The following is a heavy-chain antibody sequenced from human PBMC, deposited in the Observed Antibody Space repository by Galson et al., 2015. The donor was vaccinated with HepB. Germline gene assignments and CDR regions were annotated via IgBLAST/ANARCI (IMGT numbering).Heavy chain of an antibody. CDR3: TFPDIVVVPAAGVWFDP. Sequence: SLRLSCAASGFTFGDYAMSWVRQAPGKGLEWVGFIRSTAYGGTTEYAASVKGRFTISRDDSKSIAYLQMNSLKTEDTAVYYCTFPDIVVVPAAGVWFDPWWSGSLVTVSS. CDR1: GFTFGDYA. D-gene: IGHD2-2*01. V-gene: IGHV3-49*04. CDR2: IRSTAYGGTT. J-gene: IGHJ5*02.